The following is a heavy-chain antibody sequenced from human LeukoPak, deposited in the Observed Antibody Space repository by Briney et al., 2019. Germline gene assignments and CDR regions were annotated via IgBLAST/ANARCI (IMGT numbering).Heavy chain of an antibody. CDR3: ATGSREETKLDH. CDR2: IYTGGIT. CDR1: GFTVSSSY. D-gene: IGHD1-1*01. V-gene: IGHV3-53*01. J-gene: IGHJ4*02. Sequence: PGGSLRLSCAASGFTVSSSYMTWVRQAPGKGLEWVAVIYTGGITYYADSLKGRFTISRDSSKNALYLQMNRLSAEDTAVYYCATGSREETKLDHWGQGTLVTVSS.